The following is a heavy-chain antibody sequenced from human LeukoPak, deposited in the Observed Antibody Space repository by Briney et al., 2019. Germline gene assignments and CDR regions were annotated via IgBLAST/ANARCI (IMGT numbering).Heavy chain of an antibody. Sequence: PGGSLRLSCAASGFTFKNYAMTWVRQAPGKGLEWVSGTSGSGDIRLYADSVKGRFTISRTNTENSLYLQMNSLRADDSGLYYCANYRSGGGGYYSGLEHWGQGTQVTVSS. J-gene: IGHJ1*01. V-gene: IGHV3-23*01. D-gene: IGHD2-15*01. CDR3: ANYRSGGGGYYSGLEH. CDR1: GFTFKNYA. CDR2: TSGSGDIR.